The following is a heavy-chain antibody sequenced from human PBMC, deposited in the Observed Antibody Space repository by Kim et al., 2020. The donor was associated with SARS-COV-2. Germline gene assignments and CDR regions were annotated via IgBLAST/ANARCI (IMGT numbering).Heavy chain of an antibody. D-gene: IGHD3-10*01. CDR2: TYDSGTT. J-gene: IGHJ6*02. CDR3: GKDRSDALRFHYYGMDI. CDR1: GFSVTTSY. V-gene: IGHV3-53*05. Sequence: GGSLRLSCVASGFSVTTSYISWVRQAPGKGLEWVAVTYDSGTTYYAPSLGGRFTVSRDSSDNTLYLQLDSLTTDDTAVYYCGKDRSDALRFHYYGMDIWGQGTAVTV.